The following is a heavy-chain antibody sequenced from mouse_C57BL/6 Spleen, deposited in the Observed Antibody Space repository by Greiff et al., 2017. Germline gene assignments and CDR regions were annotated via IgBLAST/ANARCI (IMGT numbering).Heavy chain of an antibody. Sequence: DVQLVESGGGLVKPGGSLKLSCAASGFTFSSYAMSWVRQTPEKRLEWVATISDGGSYTYYPDNVKGRFTISRDNAKNNLFLQMSHLKSEDTAMYYCARKNYDYDWFAYWGQGTLVTVSA. CDR3: ARKNYDYDWFAY. CDR1: GFTFSSYA. CDR2: ISDGGSYT. D-gene: IGHD2-4*01. J-gene: IGHJ3*01. V-gene: IGHV5-4*01.